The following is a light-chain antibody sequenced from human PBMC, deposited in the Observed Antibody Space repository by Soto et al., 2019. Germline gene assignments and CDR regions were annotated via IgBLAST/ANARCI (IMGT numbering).Light chain of an antibody. CDR3: QQYNIWPPWT. CDR2: DAS. Sequence: ILMTQSPATLSVSPGERATLSCRASQSVSNDLAWYQQKPGQAPRLLIYDASTRATGIPARFSGSGSGTEFTLTISGLQSEDFAVYYCQQYNIWPPWTFGQGTKVEVK. V-gene: IGKV3-15*01. J-gene: IGKJ1*01. CDR1: QSVSND.